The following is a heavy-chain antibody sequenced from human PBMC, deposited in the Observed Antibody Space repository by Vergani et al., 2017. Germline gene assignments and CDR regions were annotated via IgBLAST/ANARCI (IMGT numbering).Heavy chain of an antibody. CDR2: IYHSGST. D-gene: IGHD2-21*02. CDR3: ACSKENIGVVTDALQH. CDR1: GYSISSGYY. Sequence: QVQLQESGPGLVKPSETLSLTCAVSGYSISSGYYWGWIRQPPGKGLEWIGSIYHSGSTYYNPSLKSRVTISVDTSKNQFSLKLSSVTAADTAVYYCACSKENIGVVTDALQHWGQGTRVTVSS. V-gene: IGHV4-38-2*01. J-gene: IGHJ1*01.